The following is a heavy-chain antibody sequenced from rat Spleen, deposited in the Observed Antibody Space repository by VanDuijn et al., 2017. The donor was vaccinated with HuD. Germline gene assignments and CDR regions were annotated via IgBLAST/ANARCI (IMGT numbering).Heavy chain of an antibody. Sequence: EVQLVESGGGLVQPGRSLKLSCAASGFTFSDYYMAWVRQAPKKGLEWVASISYEGSSTYYGDSVKGRFTISRDNAKSTLYLQMNSLRSEDTATYYCARLRRSYFDYWGQGVMVTVSS. CDR3: ARLRRSYFDY. CDR1: GFTFSDYY. V-gene: IGHV5-22*01. J-gene: IGHJ2*01. CDR2: ISYEGSST.